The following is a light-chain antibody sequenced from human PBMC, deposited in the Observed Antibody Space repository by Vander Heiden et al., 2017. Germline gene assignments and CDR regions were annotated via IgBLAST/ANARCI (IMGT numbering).Light chain of an antibody. V-gene: IGLV1-44*01. CDR2: SNV. J-gene: IGLJ2*01. CDR1: FPNIGSNA. CDR3: ASWDDSLNVV. Sequence: QSVLTQPPSASGTPGQRVTISCSGSFPNIGSNAVSWYQQIPGTAPKLVIYSNVQRPSGVPDRFTGSKSGTSASLAISGLQSEDEADYYCASWDDSLNVVFGGGTKLTVL.